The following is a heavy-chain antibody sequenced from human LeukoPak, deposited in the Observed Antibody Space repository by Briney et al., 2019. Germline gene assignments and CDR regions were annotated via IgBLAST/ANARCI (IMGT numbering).Heavy chain of an antibody. CDR3: ASKTDGYSYGYHRGYYYMDV. CDR2: INPSGGST. V-gene: IGHV1-46*01. Sequence: ASVKVSCKASGYTFTSYYMHWVRQAPGQGLEWMGIINPSGGSTSYAQKFQGRVTMTRDMSTSTVYMELSSLRSEDTAVYYCASKTDGYSYGYHRGYYYMDVWGKGTTVTVSS. D-gene: IGHD5-18*01. J-gene: IGHJ6*03. CDR1: GYTFTSYY.